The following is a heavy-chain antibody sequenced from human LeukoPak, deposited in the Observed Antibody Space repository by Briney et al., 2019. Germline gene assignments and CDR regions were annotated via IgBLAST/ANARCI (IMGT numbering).Heavy chain of an antibody. CDR2: ISGSGGST. CDR3: AKNTNTDWFDP. J-gene: IGHJ5*02. Sequence: GRSLRLSCAASGFTFSNYAMSWVRQAPGKGLEWVSAISGSGGSTYYADSVKGRFTISRDNSKNTLYLQMNSLRAEDTALYYCAKNTNTDWFDPWGQGTLLTVSS. D-gene: IGHD2-2*02. CDR1: GFTFSNYA. V-gene: IGHV3-23*01.